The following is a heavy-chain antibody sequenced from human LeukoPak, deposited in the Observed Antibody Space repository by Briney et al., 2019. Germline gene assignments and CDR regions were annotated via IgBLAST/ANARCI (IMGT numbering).Heavy chain of an antibody. CDR2: ISAYNGNT. J-gene: IGHJ5*02. Sequence: ASVKVSCKASGYTFTSYGISWVRQAPGQGLEWMGWISAYNGNTNYAQKLQGRVTMTTDTSTSTAYVELRSLRSDDTAVYYCARIDMKNYYDSSGYYKRDWFDPWGQGTLVTVSS. CDR3: ARIDMKNYYDSSGYYKRDWFDP. V-gene: IGHV1-18*01. CDR1: GYTFTSYG. D-gene: IGHD3-22*01.